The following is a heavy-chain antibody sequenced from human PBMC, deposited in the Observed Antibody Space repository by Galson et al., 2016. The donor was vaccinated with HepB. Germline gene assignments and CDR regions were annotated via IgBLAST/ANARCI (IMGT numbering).Heavy chain of an antibody. Sequence: SLRLSCAASGFTFSTFGMHWVRQAPGKGLEWVALIYSDGSTKYYADSVKGRFTISRDNSYNTLYLQMNSLRAEDTAVYYCARGRWIMDVWGQGTTVTVSS. CDR3: ARGRWIMDV. V-gene: IGHV3-33*01. J-gene: IGHJ6*02. CDR2: IYSDGSTK. D-gene: IGHD5-12*01. CDR1: GFTFSTFG.